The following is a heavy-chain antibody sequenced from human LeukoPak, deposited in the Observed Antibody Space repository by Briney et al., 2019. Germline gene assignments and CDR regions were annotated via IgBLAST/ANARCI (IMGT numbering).Heavy chain of an antibody. CDR2: ITWNSKYI. Sequence: GGSLRLSCIASGFNFDDYAIHWVRQAPGKGLEWVSGITWNSKYIGYADSVKGRFTISRDNSKNTLYLQMNSLRAEDTAVYYCAREGGDYYDSSGHFDYWGQGTLVTVSS. CDR1: GFNFDDYA. D-gene: IGHD3-22*01. CDR3: AREGGDYYDSSGHFDY. V-gene: IGHV3-9*01. J-gene: IGHJ4*02.